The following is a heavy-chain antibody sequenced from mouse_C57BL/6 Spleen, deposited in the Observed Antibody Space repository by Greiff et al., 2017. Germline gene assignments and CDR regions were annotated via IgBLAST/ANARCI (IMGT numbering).Heavy chain of an antibody. D-gene: IGHD1-2*01. V-gene: IGHV7-3*01. CDR3: ARLNCYGGFAY. Sequence: EVKVEESGGGLVQPGGSLSLSCAASGFTFTDYYMSWVRQPPGKALEWLGFISHKANGYTTEYSASVKGRFTISKDNSQSNIYLQMNALRAKGSATDYCARLNCYGGFAYWGQGTLVTVSA. J-gene: IGHJ3*01. CDR1: GFTFTDYY. CDR2: ISHKANGYTT.